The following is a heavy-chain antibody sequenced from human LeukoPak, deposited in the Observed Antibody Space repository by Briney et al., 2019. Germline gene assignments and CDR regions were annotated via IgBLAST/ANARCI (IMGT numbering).Heavy chain of an antibody. D-gene: IGHD6-13*01. CDR3: ARGSSSWHGTFDI. J-gene: IGHJ3*02. V-gene: IGHV3-30*02. CDR2: IRYDGSNK. Sequence: GGSLRLSCAASGFTFSSYGMHWVRQAPDKGLEWVAFIRYDGSNKYYADSVKGRFTISRDNSKNTLYLQMNSLRAEDTAVYYCARGSSSWHGTFDIWGQGTMVTVSS. CDR1: GFTFSSYG.